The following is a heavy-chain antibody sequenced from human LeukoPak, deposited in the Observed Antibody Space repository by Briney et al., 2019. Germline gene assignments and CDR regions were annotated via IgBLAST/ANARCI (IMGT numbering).Heavy chain of an antibody. CDR1: GFTFSDYS. CDR2: IDGSGDTI. V-gene: IGHV3-48*02. Sequence: GGSLRLSCAASGFTFSDYSMNWVRQAPGKGLEWVSYIDGSGDTIYYADSVKGRFTTSRDNAKNSRDLQMNSLRDEDTAVYYCSRRFDCWGQGTLVTVSS. J-gene: IGHJ4*02. CDR3: SRRFDC.